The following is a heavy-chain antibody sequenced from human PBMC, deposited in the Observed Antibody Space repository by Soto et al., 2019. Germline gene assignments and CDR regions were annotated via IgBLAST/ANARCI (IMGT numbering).Heavy chain of an antibody. D-gene: IGHD3-3*01. J-gene: IGHJ4*02. Sequence: QVQLQESGPGLVKPSETLSLTCTVSGGSISSYYWSWIRQPPGKGLEWIGYIYYSGSTNYNPSLKSRVTISVDTSKNQFSLKLSSVTAADTAVYYCARADFWSAYFDYWGQGTLVTVSS. V-gene: IGHV4-59*01. CDR3: ARADFWSAYFDY. CDR1: GGSISSYY. CDR2: IYYSGST.